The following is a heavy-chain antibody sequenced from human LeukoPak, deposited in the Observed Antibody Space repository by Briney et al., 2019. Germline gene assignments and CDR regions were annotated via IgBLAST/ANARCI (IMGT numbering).Heavy chain of an antibody. D-gene: IGHD3-22*01. V-gene: IGHV3-21*01. J-gene: IGHJ4*02. CDR1: GFTFSSYS. Sequence: GGSLRLSCAASGFTFSSYSMNWVRQAPGKGLEWVSSISSSSSYIYYADSVKGRLTISRDNAKNSLYLQMNSLRAEDSAVYYCARDYYDSSGYSSPIDYWGQGTLVTVSS. CDR2: ISSSSSYI. CDR3: ARDYYDSSGYSSPIDY.